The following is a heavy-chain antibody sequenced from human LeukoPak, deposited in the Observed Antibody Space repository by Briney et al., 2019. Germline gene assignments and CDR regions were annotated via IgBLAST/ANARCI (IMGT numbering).Heavy chain of an antibody. D-gene: IGHD5-12*01. V-gene: IGHV1-24*01. CDR1: GYTLTELS. CDR3: ATSLPPIVATNPTGY. Sequence: ASVKVSCKVSGYTLTELSMHWVLQAPGKGLEWMGGFDPEDGETIYAQKFQGRVTMTEDTSTDTAYMELSSLRSEDTAVYYCATSLPPIVATNPTGYWGQGTLVTVSS. J-gene: IGHJ4*02. CDR2: FDPEDGET.